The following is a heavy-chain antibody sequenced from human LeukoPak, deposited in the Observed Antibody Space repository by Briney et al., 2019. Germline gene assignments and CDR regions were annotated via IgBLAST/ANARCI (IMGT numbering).Heavy chain of an antibody. CDR1: GGSISSYY. J-gene: IGHJ6*03. CDR2: IYDSGST. V-gene: IGHV4-59*01. D-gene: IGHD6-13*01. Sequence: PSETLSLTCTVSGGSISSYYWSWIRQPPGKGLEWIGYIYDSGSTNYNPSLKSRVTISVDTSKNQFSLRLSSVTAADTAVYYCVRGGSSSWLYYYYYMDVWGKGTTVTVSS. CDR3: VRGGSSSWLYYYYYMDV.